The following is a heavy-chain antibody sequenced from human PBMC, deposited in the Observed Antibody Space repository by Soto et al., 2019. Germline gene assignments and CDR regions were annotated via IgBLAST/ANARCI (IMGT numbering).Heavy chain of an antibody. Sequence: QVQLQESGPGLVTPSGTLSLTCAVSGGSISSSNWWSWVRQPPGKGLEWIGAIYHSGSTNYNPSLKSRVTISVDKSQNQFSLKLISVTVADTAVYYCTRVGTTVTTLDDWGQGTMVTVSS. D-gene: IGHD4-17*01. V-gene: IGHV4-4*02. CDR2: IYHSGST. CDR3: TRVGTTVTTLDD. J-gene: IGHJ4*02. CDR1: GGSISSSNW.